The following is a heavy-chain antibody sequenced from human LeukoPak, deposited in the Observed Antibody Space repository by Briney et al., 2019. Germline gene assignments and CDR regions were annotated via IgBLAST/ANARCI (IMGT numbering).Heavy chain of an antibody. CDR1: GFTFTSYA. Sequence: GGSLRLSCAASGFTFTSYAMSWVRQAPGKGLEWLSAISESGTGTWYADSVKGRFTISRDNSKNTLSLQMNGLRAEGTAVYYCAKDIAQGYTSGSIEQDYWGQGTLVTVSA. J-gene: IGHJ4*02. V-gene: IGHV3-23*01. D-gene: IGHD5-18*01. CDR2: ISESGTGT. CDR3: AKDIAQGYTSGSIEQDY.